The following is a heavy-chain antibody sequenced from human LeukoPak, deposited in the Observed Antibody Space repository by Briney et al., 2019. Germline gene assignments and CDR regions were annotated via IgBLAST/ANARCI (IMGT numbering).Heavy chain of an antibody. CDR3: ASLVVVITAGGDY. CDR2: IYHSGST. D-gene: IGHD3-22*01. V-gene: IGHV4-4*02. Sequence: SGTLSLTCAVSGGSISSSNWWSWVRQPPGKGLEWIGEIYHSGSTNYNPSLKSRVAISVDKSKNQFSLKVKSVTAADTAVYYCASLVVVITAGGDYWGQGTLVTVSS. CDR1: GGSISSSNW. J-gene: IGHJ4*02.